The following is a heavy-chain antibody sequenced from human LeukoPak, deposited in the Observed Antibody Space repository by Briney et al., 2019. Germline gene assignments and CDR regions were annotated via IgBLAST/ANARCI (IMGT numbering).Heavy chain of an antibody. J-gene: IGHJ6*02. CDR2: ISYDGSNN. CDR3: ARAPGYDILTGYYYGMDV. V-gene: IGHV3-30-3*01. Sequence: GGSLRLSCAASGFTFSSYAMHWVRQAPGKGLEWVAVISYDGSNNYYADSVKGRFTISRDNSKNTLYLQMNSLRAEDTAVYYCARAPGYDILTGYYYGMDVWGQGTTVTVSS. D-gene: IGHD3-9*01. CDR1: GFTFSSYA.